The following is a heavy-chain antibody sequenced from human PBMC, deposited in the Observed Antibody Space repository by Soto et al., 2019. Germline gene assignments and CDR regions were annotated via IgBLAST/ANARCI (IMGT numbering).Heavy chain of an antibody. CDR1: VFTFSSYW. Sequence: SCAASVFTFSSYWMRWVRQAPGQGLERVANIKHAGSEKYYADSVNVRFTISRDNAKNSLFLQMNSLRAEDTAVYYCAKDIDAHGTTVTHFDNWGQGTPVTVSS. CDR3: AKDIDAHGTTVTHFDN. CDR2: IKHAGSEK. V-gene: IGHV3-7*03. D-gene: IGHD4-17*01. J-gene: IGHJ4*02.